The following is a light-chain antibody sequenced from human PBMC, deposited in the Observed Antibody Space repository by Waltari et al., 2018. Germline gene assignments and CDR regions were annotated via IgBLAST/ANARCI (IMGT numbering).Light chain of an antibody. CDR2: DVY. Sequence: QSALTQPRSVSGSPGQSVTISCTGTSSTVGTYKYVSWYQQHPGKAPRLIIYDVYKRPSGVPDRFSGSKSGNTASPTISGLQAEDEADYYCCSYAGSYTYVFGSVTEVTVL. CDR3: CSYAGSYTYV. CDR1: SSTVGTYKY. J-gene: IGLJ1*01. V-gene: IGLV2-11*01.